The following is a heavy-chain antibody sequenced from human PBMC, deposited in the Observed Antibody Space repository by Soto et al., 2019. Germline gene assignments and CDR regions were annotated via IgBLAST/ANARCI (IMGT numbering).Heavy chain of an antibody. J-gene: IGHJ6*02. D-gene: IGHD5-12*01. V-gene: IGHV3-48*02. Sequence: GGSLRLSCAASGFTFSSCSMNWVRQAPGNGLEWVSYISSSSSTIYYADSVKGRFTISRDNAKNSLYLQMNSLRDEDTAVYYCARDRRWIYSHYYGMDVWGQGTPVTVSS. CDR1: GFTFSSCS. CDR3: ARDRRWIYSHYYGMDV. CDR2: ISSSSSTI.